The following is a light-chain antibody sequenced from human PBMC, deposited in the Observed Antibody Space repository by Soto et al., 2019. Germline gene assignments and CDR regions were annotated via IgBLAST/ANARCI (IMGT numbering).Light chain of an antibody. CDR3: QQYASSPGT. CDR2: GAS. Sequence: EIVLTQSPGTLSLSSGERATLSCRASQSVSSSYLAWYQQKPGQAPRLLIYGASIRATGIPDRFSGSGSGTDFTLTISRLEPEDFAVYYCQQYASSPGTLGQGTKVDIK. V-gene: IGKV3-20*01. CDR1: QSVSSSY. J-gene: IGKJ1*01.